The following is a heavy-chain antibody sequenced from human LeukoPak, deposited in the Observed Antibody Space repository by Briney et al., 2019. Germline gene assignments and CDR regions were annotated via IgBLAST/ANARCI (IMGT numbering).Heavy chain of an antibody. D-gene: IGHD2-2*01. CDR3: ARGIGDIVVVPAAHNYYYMDV. Sequence: GSLRLSCAASGFTFSSYGMHWVRQAPGKGLEWIGEINHSGSTNYNPSLKSRVTISVDTSKNQFSLKLSSVTAADTAVYYCARGIGDIVVVPAAHNYYYMDVWGKGTTVTVSS. CDR1: GFTFSSYG. V-gene: IGHV4-34*01. J-gene: IGHJ6*03. CDR2: INHSGST.